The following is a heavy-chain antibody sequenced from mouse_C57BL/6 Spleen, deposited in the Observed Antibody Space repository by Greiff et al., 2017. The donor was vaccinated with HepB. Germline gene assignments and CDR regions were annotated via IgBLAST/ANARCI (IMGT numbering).Heavy chain of an antibody. D-gene: IGHD3-3*01. CDR3: ARRGPRYFDV. Sequence: VQLQQSGAELVKPGASVKMSCKASGYTFTSYWITWVKQRPGQGLEWIGDIYPGSGSTNYNEKFKSKATLTVDTSSSTAYMQLSSLTSEDSAVYYCARRGPRYFDVWGTGTTVTVSS. V-gene: IGHV1-55*01. CDR2: IYPGSGST. CDR1: GYTFTSYW. J-gene: IGHJ1*03.